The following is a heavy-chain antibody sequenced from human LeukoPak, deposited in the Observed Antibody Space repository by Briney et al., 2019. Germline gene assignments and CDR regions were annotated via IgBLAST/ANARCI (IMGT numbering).Heavy chain of an antibody. D-gene: IGHD3-3*01. Sequence: PRGSLRLSCAASGFTFSSYSMNWVRQAPGKGLEWVSSISSSSSYIYYADSVKGRFTISRDNAKNSLYLQMNSLRAEDTAVYYCAKGRDFWSGYYLTYFDYWGQGTLVTVSS. V-gene: IGHV3-21*01. CDR1: GFTFSSYS. CDR3: AKGRDFWSGYYLTYFDY. CDR2: ISSSSSYI. J-gene: IGHJ4*02.